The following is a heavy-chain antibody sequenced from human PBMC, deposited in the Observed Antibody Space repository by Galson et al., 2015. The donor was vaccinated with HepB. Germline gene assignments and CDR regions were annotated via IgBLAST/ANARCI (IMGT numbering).Heavy chain of an antibody. V-gene: IGHV2-70*01. CDR1: GFSLSTSGMC. D-gene: IGHD3-22*01. CDR2: IDWDDDK. Sequence: PALVKPTQTLTLTFTFSGFSLSTSGMCVSWIRQPPGKALEWLALIDWDDDKYYSTSLKTRLTISKDTSKNQVVLTMTNMDPVDTATYYCARITDSSGFMAFDIWGQGTMVTVSS. J-gene: IGHJ3*02. CDR3: ARITDSSGFMAFDI.